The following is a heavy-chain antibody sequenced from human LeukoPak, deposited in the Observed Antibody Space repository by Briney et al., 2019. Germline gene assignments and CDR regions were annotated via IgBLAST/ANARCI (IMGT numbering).Heavy chain of an antibody. CDR2: INSDGSST. V-gene: IGHV3-74*01. D-gene: IGHD3-10*01. J-gene: IGHJ4*02. CDR1: GFTFSTYW. Sequence: GGSLRLSCAASGFTFSTYWMHWVRQAPGKGLVWVSRINSDGSSTSYADSVKGRFTISRDNAKSTLYLQMNSLRAEDTAVYYCARDLNYYGSGTYSDYWGQGTLVTVSS. CDR3: ARDLNYYGSGTYSDY.